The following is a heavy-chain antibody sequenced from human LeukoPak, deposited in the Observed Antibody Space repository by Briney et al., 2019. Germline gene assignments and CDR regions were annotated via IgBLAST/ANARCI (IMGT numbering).Heavy chain of an antibody. V-gene: IGHV4-34*01. CDR2: INHSGST. CDR1: GGSFSGYY. D-gene: IGHD5-12*01. CDR3: ARGRGGYVIDY. Sequence: SETLSLTCAVYGGSFSGYYWSWIRQPPGKGLEWIGEINHSGSTNHNPSLKSRVTISVDTSKNQFSLKLSSVTAADTAVYYCARGRGGYVIDYWGQGTLVTVSS. J-gene: IGHJ4*02.